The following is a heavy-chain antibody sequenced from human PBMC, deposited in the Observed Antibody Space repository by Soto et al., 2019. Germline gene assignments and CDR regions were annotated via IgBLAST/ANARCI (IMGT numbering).Heavy chain of an antibody. CDR2: IIPILGIA. V-gene: IGHV1-69*02. J-gene: IGHJ4*02. CDR3: ARHSKKESYDY. Sequence: ASVKVSCKASGGTFSSYTISWVRQAPGQGLEWMGRIIPILGIANYAQKFQGRVTITADKSTSTAYMELSSLRSEDTAVYYCARHSKKESYDYWGQGTLVTVSS. D-gene: IGHD1-26*01. CDR1: GGTFSSYT.